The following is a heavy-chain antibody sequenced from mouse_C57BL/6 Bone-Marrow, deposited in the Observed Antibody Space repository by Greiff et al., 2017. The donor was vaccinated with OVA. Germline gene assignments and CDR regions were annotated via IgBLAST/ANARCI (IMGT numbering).Heavy chain of an antibody. Sequence: EVQLEESEAGLVQPGSSMKLSCTASGYTFTDYYMAWVRQVPEKGLEWVANINYDGSSTNYLDSLKSRFIISRDNAKNILYLQMSSLKSEDTATYYCERDLCVDYWGQGTTLTVSS. D-gene: IGHD6-5*01. CDR1: GYTFTDYY. V-gene: IGHV5-16*01. J-gene: IGHJ2*01. CDR2: INYDGSST. CDR3: ERDLCVDY.